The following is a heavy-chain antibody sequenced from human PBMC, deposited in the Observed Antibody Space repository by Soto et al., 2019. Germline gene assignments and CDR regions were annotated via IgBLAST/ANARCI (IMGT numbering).Heavy chain of an antibody. V-gene: IGHV5-51*01. J-gene: IGHJ6*02. D-gene: IGHD2-21*02. CDR1: GFTFGDYG. CDR3: ARFMVVTPGYYYYYGMDV. Sequence: GGSLRLSCSTSGFTFGDYGMTWFRQAPGKGLEWMGIIYPGDSDTRYSPSFQGQVTIPADKSISTAYLQWSSLKASDTAMYYCARFMVVTPGYYYYYGMDVWGQGTTVTVSS. CDR2: IYPGDSDT.